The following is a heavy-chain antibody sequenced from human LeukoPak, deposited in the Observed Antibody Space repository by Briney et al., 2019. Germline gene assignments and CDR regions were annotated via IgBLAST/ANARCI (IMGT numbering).Heavy chain of an antibody. V-gene: IGHV3-30*18. D-gene: IGHD6-19*01. CDR2: ISYDGSNK. CDR3: AKDPQDVTIVVAGHYYYCMDV. CDR1: GFTFSSYG. Sequence: GRSLRLSCAASGFTFSSYGMRWVRQAPGKGLEWVAVISYDGSNKYYADSVKGRFTISGDKSKNTLYLQMNSLRAEETAVYDCAKDPQDVTIVVAGHYYYCMDVWGQGTPVTVSS. J-gene: IGHJ6*02.